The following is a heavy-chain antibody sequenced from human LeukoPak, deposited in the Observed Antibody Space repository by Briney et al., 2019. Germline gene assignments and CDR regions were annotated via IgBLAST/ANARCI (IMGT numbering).Heavy chain of an antibody. CDR2: INPSGGST. CDR1: GYTFTSYY. V-gene: IGHV1-46*01. CDR3: ARDPSSCSGGSCYSPPWFDP. Sequence: ASVKVSCKASGYTFTSYYMHWVRQAPGQGLEWMGIINPSGGSTSYAQKFQGRVTITADKSTSTAYMELSSLRSEDTAVYYCARDPSSCSGGSCYSPPWFDPWGQGTLVTVSS. J-gene: IGHJ5*02. D-gene: IGHD2-15*01.